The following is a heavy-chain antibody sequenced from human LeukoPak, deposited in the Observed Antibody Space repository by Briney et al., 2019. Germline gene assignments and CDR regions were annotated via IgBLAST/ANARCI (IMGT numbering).Heavy chain of an antibody. Sequence: PSETLSLTCTFSGGSFSPAHWSWIRQPLGKGLEWIGVICDNGNTDYNPSLKSRVTISVDTSKSQSSLKLSSLAAADTAVYYCATGRDPYKTGHWGQGTLVTVSS. CDR2: ICDNGNT. D-gene: IGHD5-24*01. J-gene: IGHJ4*02. CDR3: ATGRDPYKTGH. CDR1: GGSFSPAH. V-gene: IGHV4-59*01.